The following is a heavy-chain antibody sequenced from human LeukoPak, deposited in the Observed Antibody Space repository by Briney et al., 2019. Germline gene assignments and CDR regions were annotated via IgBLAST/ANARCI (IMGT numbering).Heavy chain of an antibody. CDR3: VKGGGGFYDY. J-gene: IGHJ4*02. CDR2: LSSNGGST. D-gene: IGHD3-16*01. Sequence: PGGSLRLSCSASGFTFSTYAMHWVRQAPGKGLEYVSALSSNGGSTYYADSVKGRFTISRDNSKNTLYLQMSSLRAEDTAVYYCVKGGGGFYDYWGQGTLVTVSS. CDR1: GFTFSTYA. V-gene: IGHV3-64D*06.